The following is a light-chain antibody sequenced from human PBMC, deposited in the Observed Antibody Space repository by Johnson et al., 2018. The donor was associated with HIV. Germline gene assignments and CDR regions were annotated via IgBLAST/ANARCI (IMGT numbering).Light chain of an antibody. Sequence: QSVLTQPPSVSAAPGQKVTISCSGSSSNIGNNYVSWYQQLPGTAPKLLIYDNNKRPSGIPDRFSGSKSGTSATLGITGLRTGDEADFFCRIWDSSLSAYVFGTGTKVTVL. CDR3: RIWDSSLSAYV. CDR2: DNN. CDR1: SSNIGNNY. V-gene: IGLV1-51*01. J-gene: IGLJ1*01.